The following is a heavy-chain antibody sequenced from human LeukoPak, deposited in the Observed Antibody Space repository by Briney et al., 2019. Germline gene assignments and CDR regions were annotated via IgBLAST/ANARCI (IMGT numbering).Heavy chain of an antibody. V-gene: IGHV3-23*01. D-gene: IGHD3-22*01. Sequence: PGGSLRLSCAASGFTFSSYAMSWVRQAPGKGLEWVSAISGSGGSTYYADSVKGRFTISRDNSKNTLYLQMNSLRAEDTAVYYCAKSGSMIVVVITPHYFDYWGQGTLVTVSS. CDR3: AKSGSMIVVVITPHYFDY. J-gene: IGHJ4*02. CDR2: ISGSGGST. CDR1: GFTFSSYA.